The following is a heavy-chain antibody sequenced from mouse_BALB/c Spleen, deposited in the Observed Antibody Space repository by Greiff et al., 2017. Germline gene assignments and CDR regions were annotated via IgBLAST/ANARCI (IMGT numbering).Heavy chain of an antibody. J-gene: IGHJ1*01. V-gene: IGHV14-1*02. Sequence: EVQLVESGAELVRPGALVKLSCKASGFNIKDYYMHWVKQRPEQGLEWIGWIDPENGNTIYDPKFQGKASITADTSSNTAYLQLSSLTSEDTAVYYCARIYGNYWYFDVWGAGTTVTVSS. D-gene: IGHD2-1*01. CDR2: IDPENGNT. CDR3: ARIYGNYWYFDV. CDR1: GFNIKDYY.